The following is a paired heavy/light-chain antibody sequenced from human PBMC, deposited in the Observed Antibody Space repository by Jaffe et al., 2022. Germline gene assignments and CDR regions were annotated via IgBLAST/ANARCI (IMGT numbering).Heavy chain of an antibody. V-gene: IGHV4-61*02. J-gene: IGHJ4*02. Sequence: QVQLQESGPVLVKPSQTLSLTCNVSGASVSNDRYYWSWVRQPAGKGLEWIGRIHTTGITNYNPSLGSRVALSIDMSRRQFSLRLRSVTAADTAVYYCASDLQEYLDYWGQGALVTVSS. CDR3: ASDLQEYLDY. CDR1: GASVSNDRYY. D-gene: IGHD2-2*01. CDR2: IHTTGIT.
Light chain of an antibody. CDR3: QQTYNTPETT. V-gene: IGKV1-39*01. Sequence: DIQLTQSPSSLSASVGDRVTITCRASQNIKRYLNWYQQKPGKAPKLLIYAASTLHSGVPSRFSGSGSGTDFTLTIAGLQPEDFATYSCQQTYNTPETTFGPGTTVDI. CDR2: AAS. CDR1: QNIKRY. J-gene: IGKJ3*01.